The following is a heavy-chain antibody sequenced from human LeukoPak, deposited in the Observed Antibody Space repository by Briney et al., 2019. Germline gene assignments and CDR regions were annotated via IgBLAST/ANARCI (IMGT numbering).Heavy chain of an antibody. CDR1: GFTFSNYW. CDR2: ITTDESST. Sequence: GGSLRLSCAASGFTFSNYWLHWVRQPPGKGLVWVSRITTDESSTHYAASVNGRFTISRDNAKSTVYLQMNSLTPEDTAVYYCARDGGTSTPFDYWGQGTLVTVSS. CDR3: ARDGGTSTPFDY. V-gene: IGHV3-74*01. D-gene: IGHD3-16*01. J-gene: IGHJ4*02.